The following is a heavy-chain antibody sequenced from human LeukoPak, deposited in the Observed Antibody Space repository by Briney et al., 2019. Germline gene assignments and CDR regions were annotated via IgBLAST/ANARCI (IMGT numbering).Heavy chain of an antibody. CDR1: GGSISSSSYY. CDR3: AGSRVWANSSWYYWFDP. V-gene: IGHV4-39*07. J-gene: IGHJ5*02. CDR2: IYYSGST. Sequence: SETLSLTCTVSGGSISSSSYYWGWIRQPPGKGLEWIGSIYYSGSTYYNPSLKSRVTISVDTSNNQFSLKLTSVTAADTAVYYCAGSRVWANSSWYYWFDPWGQGTLVTVSS. D-gene: IGHD3-22*01.